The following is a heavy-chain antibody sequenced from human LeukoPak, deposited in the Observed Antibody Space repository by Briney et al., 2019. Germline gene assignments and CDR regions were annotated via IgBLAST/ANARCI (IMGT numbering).Heavy chain of an antibody. Sequence: GGSLRLSCAASGFTFSNAWMSWVRQAPGKGLEWVGRIKSKTDGGTTDYAAPVKGRFTISRDDSKNTLYLQMNSLKTEDTAVYYCTTDYYGSGIYYVFDYWGQGTLVTVSS. CDR3: TTDYYGSGIYYVFDY. CDR2: IKSKTDGGTT. CDR1: GFTFSNAW. J-gene: IGHJ4*02. D-gene: IGHD3-10*01. V-gene: IGHV3-15*01.